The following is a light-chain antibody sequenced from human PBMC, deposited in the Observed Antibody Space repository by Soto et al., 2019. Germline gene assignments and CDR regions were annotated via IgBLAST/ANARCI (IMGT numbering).Light chain of an antibody. V-gene: IGKV3-20*01. CDR1: QSVRSNY. Sequence: EIVLTQSPGTLSLSPGERATLSCGASQSVRSNYLAWYQHKPGQAPRLLIYDSSRRATGIPDRFSPTGSGTDFTLTLSRLEPEDSAVYLCQQYGGSPPYTFGQGTKVEIK. CDR3: QQYGGSPPYT. CDR2: DSS. J-gene: IGKJ2*01.